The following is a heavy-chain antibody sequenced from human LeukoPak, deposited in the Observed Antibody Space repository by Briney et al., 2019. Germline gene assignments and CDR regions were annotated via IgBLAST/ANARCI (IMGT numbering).Heavy chain of an antibody. D-gene: IGHD3-16*01. Sequence: PGGSLRLSCAASGFTFSSYSMNWVRQAPGKGLEWVSSISSSSSYIYYADSVKGRFTMSRDNAKNSLYLQMNSLRAEDTAVYYCARDFGDMAVAGEGAFDIWGQGTMVTVSS. V-gene: IGHV3-21*01. CDR1: GFTFSSYS. CDR2: ISSSSSYI. CDR3: ARDFGDMAVAGEGAFDI. J-gene: IGHJ3*02.